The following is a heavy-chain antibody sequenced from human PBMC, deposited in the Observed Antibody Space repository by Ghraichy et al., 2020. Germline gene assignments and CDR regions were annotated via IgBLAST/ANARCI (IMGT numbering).Heavy chain of an antibody. CDR3: AKDLWRRAMVRGVIISGMDV. J-gene: IGHJ6*02. CDR2: ISGSGGST. CDR1: GFTFSSYA. D-gene: IGHD3-10*01. Sequence: GGSLRLSCAASGFTFSSYAMSWVRQAPGKGLEWVSAISGSGGSTYYADSVKGRFTISRDNSKNTLYLQMNSLRAEDTAVYYCAKDLWRRAMVRGVIISGMDVWGQGTTVTVSS. V-gene: IGHV3-23*01.